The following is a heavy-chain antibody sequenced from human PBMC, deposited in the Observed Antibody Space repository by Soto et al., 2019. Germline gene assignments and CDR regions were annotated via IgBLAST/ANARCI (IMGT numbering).Heavy chain of an antibody. J-gene: IGHJ6*02. CDR3: ARAYIVVVPAAPRGYSGYDMGYGMDV. Sequence: ASVKVSCKASGYTFTSYAMHWVRQAPGQRLEWMGWINAGNGNTKYSQKFQGRVTITRDTSASTAYMELSRLRSDDTAVYYCARAYIVVVPAAPRGYSGYDMGYGMDVWGQGTTVTVSS. CDR1: GYTFTSYA. V-gene: IGHV1-3*01. D-gene: IGHD2-2*01. CDR2: INAGNGNT.